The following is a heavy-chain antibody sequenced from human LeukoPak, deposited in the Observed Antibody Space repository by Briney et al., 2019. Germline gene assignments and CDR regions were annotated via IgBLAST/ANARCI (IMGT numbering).Heavy chain of an antibody. CDR3: ARASYCGGDCYEWFDP. V-gene: IGHV4-34*01. CDR2: SNDSGGT. D-gene: IGHD2-21*02. CDR1: GGTFSGYY. J-gene: IGHJ5*02. Sequence: SEALSLTCAVYGGTFSGYYWSWIRQPPGKRLELVGESNDSGGTNYNPSLKSRVTISVDTSKNQFSLKLSSVTAADTAVYYCARASYCGGDCYEWFDPWGQGTLVTVSS.